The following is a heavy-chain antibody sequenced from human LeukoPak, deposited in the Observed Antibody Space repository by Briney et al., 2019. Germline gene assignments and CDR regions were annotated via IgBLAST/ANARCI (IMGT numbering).Heavy chain of an antibody. CDR2: ISSSSSYI. CDR3: ARDNIAAAGTVDY. V-gene: IGHV3-21*01. Sequence: GGSLRLSCAASGFTFSSYSMNWVRQAPGKGLEWVSSISSSSSYIYYADSVKGRFTISRGNAKNSLYLQMNSLRAEDTAVYYCARDNIAAAGTVDYWGQGTLVTVSS. CDR1: GFTFSSYS. J-gene: IGHJ4*02. D-gene: IGHD6-13*01.